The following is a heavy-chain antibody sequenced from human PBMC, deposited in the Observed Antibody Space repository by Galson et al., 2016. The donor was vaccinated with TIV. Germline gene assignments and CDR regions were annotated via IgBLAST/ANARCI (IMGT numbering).Heavy chain of an antibody. Sequence: QSGAEVKKPGASVKVSCKVSGDSLTDLVIHWVRQAPGKGLEWVGGFDPEVQKTIYAQNFQGRVTMAADTSTNTAYMELGSLRFEDTAVYYCATVAWFPGLSLDTWGQGTLVTVSS. CDR1: GDSLTDLV. CDR2: FDPEVQKT. D-gene: IGHD2/OR15-2a*01. J-gene: IGHJ5*02. V-gene: IGHV1-24*01. CDR3: ATVAWFPGLSLDT.